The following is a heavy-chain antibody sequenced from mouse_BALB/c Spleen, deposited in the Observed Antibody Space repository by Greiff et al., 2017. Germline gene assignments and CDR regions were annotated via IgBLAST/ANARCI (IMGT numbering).Heavy chain of an antibody. CDR3: ALYDYDSGWFAY. D-gene: IGHD2-4*01. CDR2: IYPSDSYT. V-gene: IGHV1-69*02. CDR1: GYTFTSYW. Sequence: VQLQQPGAELVRPGASVKLSCKASGYTFTSYWINWVKQRPGHGLEWIGNIYPSDSYTNYNQKFKDKATLTADKSSSTAYMQLSSLTSEDSAVYYCALYDYDSGWFAYWGQGTLVTVSA. J-gene: IGHJ3*01.